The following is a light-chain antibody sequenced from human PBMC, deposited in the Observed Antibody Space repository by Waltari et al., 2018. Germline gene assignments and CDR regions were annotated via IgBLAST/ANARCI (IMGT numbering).Light chain of an antibody. J-gene: IGLJ1*01. CDR1: SSDVGGYTY. Sequence: QSALTQPASVSGSPGQSITLSCTGTSSDVGGYTYVPWYQQHPGKAPKLMIYDVSNRPSGVSNRFSGSKSGNTASLTISGLQAEDEADYYCSSYTSSSTFYVFGTGTKVTVL. CDR2: DVS. V-gene: IGLV2-14*03. CDR3: SSYTSSSTFYV.